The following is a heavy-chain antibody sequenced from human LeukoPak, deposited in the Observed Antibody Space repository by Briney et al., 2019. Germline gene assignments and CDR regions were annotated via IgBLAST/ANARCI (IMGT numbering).Heavy chain of an antibody. Sequence: KPGGSLRLSCAASGFTFSDYCMSWIRQAPGKGLEWVSYISSSGSTIYYADSVKGRFTISRDNAKSSLYLQMNSLRAEDTAVYYCARGDTYYDILTGYYAVGYWGQGTLVTVSS. V-gene: IGHV3-11*01. J-gene: IGHJ4*02. D-gene: IGHD3-9*01. CDR2: ISSSGSTI. CDR1: GFTFSDYC. CDR3: ARGDTYYDILTGYYAVGY.